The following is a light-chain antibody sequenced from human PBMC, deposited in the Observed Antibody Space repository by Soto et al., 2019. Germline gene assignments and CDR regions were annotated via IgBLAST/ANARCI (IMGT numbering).Light chain of an antibody. CDR1: QSISSY. J-gene: IGKJ2*01. CDR3: QQTYNTPPYT. V-gene: IGKV1-39*01. CDR2: TAS. Sequence: DIPMTQSPSSLSAFVGDRVTITCRASQSISSYLNWYQQKQGKAPKLLIYTASSLQSGVPSRFSGSGSGTYFTLTISSLQPEDFATYYCQQTYNTPPYTFGQGTKLEIK.